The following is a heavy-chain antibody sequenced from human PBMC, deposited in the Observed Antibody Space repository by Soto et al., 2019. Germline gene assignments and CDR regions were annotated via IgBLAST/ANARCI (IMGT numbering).Heavy chain of an antibody. J-gene: IGHJ4*02. CDR1: GASISYGGFS. Sequence: PSETLSLTCTVSGASISYGGFSWSWIRQSPGKGLEWIGYISHLESTYFHPSFKSRLIMSIDRTRNQFSLKLSSVTAADMAVYYCARGGGYDSFDYWGQGVLVTVS. CDR3: ARGGGYDSFDY. V-gene: IGHV4-30-2*06. CDR2: ISHLEST. D-gene: IGHD5-12*01.